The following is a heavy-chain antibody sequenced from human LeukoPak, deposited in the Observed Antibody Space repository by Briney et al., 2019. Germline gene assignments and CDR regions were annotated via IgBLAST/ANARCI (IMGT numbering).Heavy chain of an antibody. CDR2: IYYSGST. CDR3: ARDSIVVVSNWFDP. D-gene: IGHD3-22*01. J-gene: IGHJ5*02. CDR1: GGSISSSSYD. V-gene: IGHV4-39*07. Sequence: SETLSLTCTVSGGSISSSSYDWGWIRQPPGKGLEWIGSIYYSGSTYYNPSLKSRVTISVDTSKNQFSLKLSSVTAADTAVYYCARDSIVVVSNWFDPWGQGTLVTVSS.